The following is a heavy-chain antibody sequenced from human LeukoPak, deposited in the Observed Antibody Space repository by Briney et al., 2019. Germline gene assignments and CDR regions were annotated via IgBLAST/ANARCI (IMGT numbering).Heavy chain of an antibody. Sequence: GGSLRLSCAASGFTFSSYWMTWVRQAPGKGLEWEANIKQDGSEKYYVDSVKGRFTISRDNAKNSLYLQMNSLRAEDTAVYYCARDRIGYYGSGVFDYWGQGTLVTVSS. CDR2: IKQDGSEK. V-gene: IGHV3-7*01. CDR3: ARDRIGYYGSGVFDY. D-gene: IGHD3-10*01. CDR1: GFTFSSYW. J-gene: IGHJ4*02.